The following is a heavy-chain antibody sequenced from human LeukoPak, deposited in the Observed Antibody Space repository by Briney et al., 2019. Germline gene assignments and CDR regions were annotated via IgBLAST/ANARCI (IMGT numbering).Heavy chain of an antibody. CDR1: GFTFSNYW. CDR2: IRYDGNNK. CDR3: ARGPSGYHNT. Sequence: GGSLRLSCAASGFTFSNYWMHWVRQAPGKGLEWVAFIRYDGNNKYYADSVKGRFTISRDNSKNTLYLQMNSLRAEDTAVYYCARGPSGYHNTGGQGTLVTVSS. D-gene: IGHD5-12*01. J-gene: IGHJ4*02. V-gene: IGHV3-30*02.